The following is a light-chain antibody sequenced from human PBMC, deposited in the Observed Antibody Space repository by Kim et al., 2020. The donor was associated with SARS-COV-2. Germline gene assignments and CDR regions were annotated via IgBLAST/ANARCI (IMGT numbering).Light chain of an antibody. CDR1: QGVNSW. CDR3: QQSYNFPRT. Sequence: GARVTLPGRASQGVNSWLNWYQQKPGKAPHLLIYRASNLRSGVPPRFSGSASGTDFTLTISSLQPEDFATYYCQQSYNFPRTFGQGTKVDIK. CDR2: RAS. V-gene: IGKV1-39*01. J-gene: IGKJ1*01.